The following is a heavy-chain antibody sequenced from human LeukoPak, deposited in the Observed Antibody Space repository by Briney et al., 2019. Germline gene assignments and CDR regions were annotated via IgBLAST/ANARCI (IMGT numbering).Heavy chain of an antibody. D-gene: IGHD6-13*01. CDR1: GLTFSSYK. Sequence: GGSLRLSCAASGLTFSSYKMNWVRQAPGKGLEWISYISSSGSTMYYADSVKGRFTISRDNTKNSLYLQMNSLRAEDTAIYYCASSSWYALDYWGQGTLVTVSS. CDR2: ISSSGSTM. J-gene: IGHJ4*02. V-gene: IGHV3-48*03. CDR3: ASSSWYALDY.